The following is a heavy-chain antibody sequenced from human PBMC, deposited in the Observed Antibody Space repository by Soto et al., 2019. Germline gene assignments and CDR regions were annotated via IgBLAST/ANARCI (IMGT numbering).Heavy chain of an antibody. V-gene: IGHV3-64D*06. J-gene: IGHJ4*02. Sequence: PGGALRVSCSASGFTFSSYAMHWVRQAPGKGLEYVSAISSNGGSTYYADSVKGRFTISRDNSKNTLYLQMSSLRAEDTAVYYCMKTSNCSSTSCHAPFDYWGQGTLVTLSS. CDR1: GFTFSSYA. CDR3: MKTSNCSSTSCHAPFDY. D-gene: IGHD2-2*01. CDR2: ISSNGGST.